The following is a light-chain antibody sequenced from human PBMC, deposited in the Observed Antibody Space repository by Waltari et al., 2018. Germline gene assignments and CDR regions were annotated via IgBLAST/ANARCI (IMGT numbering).Light chain of an antibody. V-gene: IGKV3-11*01. Sequence: EIVLAQSPATLSLSPGERATLSCKASQSISSYLAWYQQKPGQAPSLLIYHASHRATGIPARFSCSGAGTDFTLTISILEPEDFAVYYCQQRSKWPPTFGQGTRLEIK. J-gene: IGKJ5*01. CDR2: HAS. CDR3: QQRSKWPPT. CDR1: QSISSY.